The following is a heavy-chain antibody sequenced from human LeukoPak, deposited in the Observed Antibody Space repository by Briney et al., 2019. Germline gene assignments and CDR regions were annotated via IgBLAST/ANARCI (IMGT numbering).Heavy chain of an antibody. CDR3: AREVVAAAGTVDY. Sequence: KPSETLSLTCTVSGGSISTYYWSWIRQSPGKGLEWIGYIHYSGSTNYNPSLKSRVTISVDTSKNQFSLKLSSVTAADTAVYYCAREVVAAAGTVDYWGQGTLVTVSS. J-gene: IGHJ4*02. V-gene: IGHV4-59*01. CDR2: IHYSGST. D-gene: IGHD6-13*01. CDR1: GGSISTYY.